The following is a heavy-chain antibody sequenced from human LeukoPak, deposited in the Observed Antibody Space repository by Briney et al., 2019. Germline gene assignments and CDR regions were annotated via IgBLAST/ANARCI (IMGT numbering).Heavy chain of an antibody. CDR2: IYYSGST. CDR3: ARARRVVGAKNANWFDP. Sequence: SETLSLTCAVSGGSISSGGYSWSWIRRPPGKGLEWIGYIYYSGSTYYNPSLKSRVTISVDTSKNQFSLKLSSVTAADTAVYYCARARRVVGAKNANWFDPWGQGTLVTVSS. V-gene: IGHV4-30-4*07. D-gene: IGHD2-15*01. J-gene: IGHJ5*02. CDR1: GGSISSGGYS.